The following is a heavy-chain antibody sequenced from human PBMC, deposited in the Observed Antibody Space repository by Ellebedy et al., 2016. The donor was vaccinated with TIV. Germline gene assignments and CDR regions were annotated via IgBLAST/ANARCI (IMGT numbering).Heavy chain of an antibody. Sequence: PGGSLRLSRAASGFTFSSYAMHWVRQAPGKGLEWISVIWFDGSNTYYGDSVKGRFTISRDNSKNTVYLQMNRLTVEDTAVYYCARDFGMEGYYFDYWGQGTLVTVSS. V-gene: IGHV3-33*01. D-gene: IGHD1-26*01. CDR1: GFTFSSYA. CDR3: ARDFGMEGYYFDY. J-gene: IGHJ4*02. CDR2: IWFDGSNT.